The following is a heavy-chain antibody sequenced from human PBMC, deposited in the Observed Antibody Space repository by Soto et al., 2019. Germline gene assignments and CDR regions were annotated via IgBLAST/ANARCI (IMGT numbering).Heavy chain of an antibody. CDR3: ARVGPERPIGGVIDAYYYYYYMDV. J-gene: IGHJ6*03. D-gene: IGHD3-16*02. CDR2: ISAYNGNT. V-gene: IGHV1-18*01. Sequence: ASVKVSCKASGYTFTSYGISWVRQAPGQGLEWMGWISAYNGNTNYAQKLQGRVTMTTDTSTSTAYMELRSLRSDDTAVYYCARVGPERPIGGVIDAYYYYYYMDVWGKGTTVTVSS. CDR1: GYTFTSYG.